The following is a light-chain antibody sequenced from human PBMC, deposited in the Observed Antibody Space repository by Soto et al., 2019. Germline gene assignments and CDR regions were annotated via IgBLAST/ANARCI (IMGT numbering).Light chain of an antibody. Sequence: DIQMTQSPSSLSASVGDRVSITCQATQDITNYLNWYQQKPVKVPKLLIYDASNLEPGVPSRFSGSGSGTDFTFTISGLQPEDIATYYCQQYDNLPYPLGQGTKLEIK. CDR2: DAS. CDR1: QDITNY. J-gene: IGKJ2*01. V-gene: IGKV1-33*01. CDR3: QQYDNLPYP.